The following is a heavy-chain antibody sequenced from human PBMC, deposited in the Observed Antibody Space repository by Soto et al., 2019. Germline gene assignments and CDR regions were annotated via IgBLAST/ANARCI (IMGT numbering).Heavy chain of an antibody. Sequence: QVQLQESGPGLVKPSETLSLTCTVSGGSISSDYWSWMRQPPEKGLEWIGYIYYSGSTNYNPSLKSRVTISVDTSKNQFSLKLSSVTAADTAVYYCARDYHSGGAFDIWGQGTMVTVSS. CDR3: ARDYHSGGAFDI. CDR2: IYYSGST. D-gene: IGHD6-19*01. CDR1: GGSISSDY. V-gene: IGHV4-59*01. J-gene: IGHJ3*02.